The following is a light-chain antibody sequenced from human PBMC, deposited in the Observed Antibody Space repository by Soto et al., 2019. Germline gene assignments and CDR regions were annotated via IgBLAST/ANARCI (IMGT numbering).Light chain of an antibody. J-gene: IGKJ4*01. CDR2: GAS. CDR3: QHYLTWPLT. V-gene: IGKV3-15*01. CDR1: QALGTN. Sequence: EIVMMQSPATLSVSPRARATLSCRASQALGTNLAWYQHKPGQAPRLLIYGASTRATGVPVRFSGSGSETEFTLTISGLQSDDFAVYYCQHYLTWPLTFGGGTRVEI.